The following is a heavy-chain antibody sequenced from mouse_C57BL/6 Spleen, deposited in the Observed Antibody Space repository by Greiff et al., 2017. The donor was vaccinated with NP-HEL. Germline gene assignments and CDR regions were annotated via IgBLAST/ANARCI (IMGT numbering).Heavy chain of an antibody. CDR2: IYPGSGST. CDR1: GYTFTSYW. Sequence: QFPLQHPGAELVQPGASVQMSCKASGYTFTSYWITWVKQRPGQGLEWIGDIYPGSGSTNYNEKFKSKATLTVDTSSSTAYMQLSSLTSEDSAVYYCARSGITTVVNYFDYWGQGTTLTVSS. J-gene: IGHJ2*01. CDR3: ARSGITTVVNYFDY. D-gene: IGHD1-1*01. V-gene: IGHV1-55*01.